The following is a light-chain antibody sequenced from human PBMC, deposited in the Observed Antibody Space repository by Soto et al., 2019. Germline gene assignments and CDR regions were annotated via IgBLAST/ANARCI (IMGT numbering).Light chain of an antibody. CDR3: QQYNSYPIT. CDR2: AAS. CDR1: QSIGNH. J-gene: IGKJ5*01. Sequence: DIQMTQSPSSLSASVGDRVTITCQASQSIGNHLNWYQHKPGKAPILLIYAASSLQSGVPSRFSGSGSGTDFTLTISSLQPEDFATYYCQQYNSYPITFGQGTRLEI. V-gene: IGKV1-39*01.